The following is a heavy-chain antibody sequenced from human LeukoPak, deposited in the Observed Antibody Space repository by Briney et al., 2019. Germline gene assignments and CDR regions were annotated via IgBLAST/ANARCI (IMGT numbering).Heavy chain of an antibody. CDR3: ARDYYDSSGYYGLDP. Sequence: SETLSLTCTVSGGSISSDNYYWSWIRQPAGKGLEWIGRIYTSGSTNYNPSLKSRVTISVDTSKNQFSLKLSSVTAADTAVYYCARDYYDSSGYYGLDPWGQGTLVTVSS. V-gene: IGHV4-61*02. CDR1: GGSISSDNYY. J-gene: IGHJ5*02. D-gene: IGHD3-22*01. CDR2: IYTSGST.